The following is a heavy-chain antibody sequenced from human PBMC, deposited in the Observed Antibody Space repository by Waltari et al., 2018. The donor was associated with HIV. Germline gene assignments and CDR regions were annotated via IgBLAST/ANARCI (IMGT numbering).Heavy chain of an antibody. CDR2: MYPGDSDT. D-gene: IGHD1-26*01. CDR3: ARTVGATPENFEY. Sequence: EVQLVQSGAEVKTPGDSLQLSCTGAGSTFTNSCIGWVRQRPGKGLEWMGIMYPGDSDTRYSPSFQGQVTISADKSITTAYLQWSSLKASDTAMYYCARTVGATPENFEYWGQGTLVTVSS. V-gene: IGHV5-51*03. J-gene: IGHJ4*02. CDR1: GSTFTNSC.